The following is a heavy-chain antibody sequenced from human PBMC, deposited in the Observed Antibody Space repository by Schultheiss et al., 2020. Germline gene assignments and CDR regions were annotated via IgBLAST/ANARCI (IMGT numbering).Heavy chain of an antibody. CDR1: GFTFSGSA. V-gene: IGHV3-33*08. Sequence: GGSLRLSCAASGFTFSGSAMHWVRQAPGKGLEWVAVIWYDGSNKYYADSVKGRFTISRDNSKNTLYLQMNSLRADDTALYYCARAVYCGGDCYSGANYWGQGTLVTVSS. J-gene: IGHJ4*02. CDR3: ARAVYCGGDCYSGANY. D-gene: IGHD2-21*02. CDR2: IWYDGSNK.